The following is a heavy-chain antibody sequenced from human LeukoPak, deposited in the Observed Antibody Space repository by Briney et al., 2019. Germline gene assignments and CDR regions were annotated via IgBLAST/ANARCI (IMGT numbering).Heavy chain of an antibody. CDR1: GYSISSGYY. CDR3: ARIATRERPLDY. J-gene: IGHJ4*02. V-gene: IGHV3-21*01. Sequence: PSETLSLTCTVSGYSISSGYYWAWIRQPPGKGLEWVSSISSGSSYIYYADSVKGRFTISRDNAKNSLYLQMNSLRAEDTAVYYCARIATRERPLDYWGQGTLVTVSS. CDR2: ISSGSSYI.